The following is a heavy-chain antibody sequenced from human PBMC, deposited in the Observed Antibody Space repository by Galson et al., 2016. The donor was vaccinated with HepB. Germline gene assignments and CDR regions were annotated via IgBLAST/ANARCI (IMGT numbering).Heavy chain of an antibody. Sequence: SVKVSCKASGYTFTNFPIHWVRQAPGQRLEWMGWINGGNGNTEYSRKFQGRVTITRDTSASTAYMELISLRSEDSAVYYCARGPSRDSCSGSTCYAGNYYDSGMDVWGQGTTVTVSS. J-gene: IGHJ6*02. V-gene: IGHV1-3*01. D-gene: IGHD2-2*01. CDR3: ARGPSRDSCSGSTCYAGNYYDSGMDV. CDR2: INGGNGNT. CDR1: GYTFTNFP.